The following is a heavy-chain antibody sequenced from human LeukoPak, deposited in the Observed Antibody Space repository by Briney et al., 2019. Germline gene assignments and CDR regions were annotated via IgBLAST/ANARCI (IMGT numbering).Heavy chain of an antibody. Sequence: GGSLRLSCAASGFTFSSYWMHWVRQAPGKGLVWVSGISWNSGTIGYADSVKGRFTISRDNAKNSLYLQMNSLRAEDTALYYCAKVTPGRSVYFDYWGQGTLVTVSS. V-gene: IGHV3-9*01. CDR3: AKVTPGRSVYFDY. CDR1: GFTFSSYW. CDR2: ISWNSGTI. J-gene: IGHJ4*02. D-gene: IGHD2-15*01.